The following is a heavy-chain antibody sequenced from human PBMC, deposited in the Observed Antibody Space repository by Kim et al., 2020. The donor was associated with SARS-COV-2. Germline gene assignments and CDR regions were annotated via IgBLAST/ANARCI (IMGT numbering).Heavy chain of an antibody. D-gene: IGHD2-2*01. CDR2: ISSNGGST. J-gene: IGHJ6*02. V-gene: IGHV3-64*01. Sequence: GGSLRLSCAASGFTFSSYAMHWVRQAPGKGLEYVSAISSNGGSTYYANSVKGRFTISRDNSRNTLYLQMGSLRAEDMAVYYCAREGGYCSSTSCLIRGMDVWGQGTTVTVSS. CDR1: GFTFSSYA. CDR3: AREGGYCSSTSCLIRGMDV.